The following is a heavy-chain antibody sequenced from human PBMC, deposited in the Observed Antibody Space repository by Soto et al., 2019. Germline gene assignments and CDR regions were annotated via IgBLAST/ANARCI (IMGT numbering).Heavy chain of an antibody. J-gene: IGHJ4*01. CDR3: AIAMAGKWHIFDY. Sequence: GGSLRLSCVASGFFLRDFGMHWVRQAPGKGLEWVSVIWYDGSNTYQGESVKGRFTMSRDISKNTLYLQMDSLRPEDTAVYYCAIAMAGKWHIFDYCGHGTLVTVSS. D-gene: IGHD6-19*01. CDR2: IWYDGSNT. V-gene: IGHV3-33*01. CDR1: GFFLRDFG.